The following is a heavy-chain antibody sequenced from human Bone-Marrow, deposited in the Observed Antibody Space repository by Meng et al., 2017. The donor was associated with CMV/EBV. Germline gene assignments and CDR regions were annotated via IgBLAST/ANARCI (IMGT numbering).Heavy chain of an antibody. Sequence: GGSLRLSCAASGFSFDDYDMNWVRQVPGKGLEWISGISSNGGSAGYADSVKGRFTISRDNAKNSLYLQMNSLRADDTALYYCARDQSSGRSPFDYWGQGTLVTVSS. J-gene: IGHJ4*02. CDR3: ARDQSSGRSPFDY. D-gene: IGHD6-19*01. CDR2: ISSNGGSA. V-gene: IGHV3-20*04. CDR1: GFSFDDYD.